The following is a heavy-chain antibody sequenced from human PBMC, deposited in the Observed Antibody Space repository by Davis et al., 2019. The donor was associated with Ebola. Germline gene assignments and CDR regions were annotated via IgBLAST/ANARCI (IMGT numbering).Heavy chain of an antibody. CDR3: AREVGETKLDQ. D-gene: IGHD1-26*01. CDR2: IIPVFGTA. CDR1: GGTFSNYA. V-gene: IGHV1-69*13. J-gene: IGHJ4*02. Sequence: SSVTVSCKASGGTFSNYAIPWVRQAPGQGLQLMGGIIPVFGTARYAQRFQGRVTITADESTSTAYLELNSLRSEETAVYYCAREVGETKLDQWGQGTLVTVSS.